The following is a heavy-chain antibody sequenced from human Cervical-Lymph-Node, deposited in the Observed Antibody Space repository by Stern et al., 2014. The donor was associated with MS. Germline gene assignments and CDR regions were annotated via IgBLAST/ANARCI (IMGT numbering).Heavy chain of an antibody. V-gene: IGHV3-23*01. Sequence: VESGGSLRLSCAASGFTFSSYAMSWVRQAPGKGLEWVSAITGSGGSTYYADSVQGRFTISRDNSKNTLYLQMNSLRAEDTAVYYCAKSTVTSLSDYWGQGTLVTVSS. D-gene: IGHD4-17*01. CDR1: GFTFSSYA. J-gene: IGHJ4*02. CDR2: ITGSGGST. CDR3: AKSTVTSLSDY.